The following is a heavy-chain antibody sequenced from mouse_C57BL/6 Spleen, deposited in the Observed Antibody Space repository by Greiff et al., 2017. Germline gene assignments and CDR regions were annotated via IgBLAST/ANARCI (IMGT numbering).Heavy chain of an antibody. J-gene: IGHJ4*01. D-gene: IGHD3-3*01. Sequence: QVQLQQPGAELVMPGASVKLSCKASGYTFTSYWMHWVKQRPGQGLEWIGEIDPSDSYTNYNQKFKGKSTLTVDKSSSTAYMQLSSLTSEDSAVYYCATSANGYAMDYWGQGASVTVSS. V-gene: IGHV1-69*01. CDR1: GYTFTSYW. CDR2: IDPSDSYT. CDR3: ATSANGYAMDY.